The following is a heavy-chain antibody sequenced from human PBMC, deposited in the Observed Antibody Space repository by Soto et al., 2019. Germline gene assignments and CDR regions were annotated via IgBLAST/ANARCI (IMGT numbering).Heavy chain of an antibody. D-gene: IGHD1-1*01. CDR3: AVGNLQLEPGHYYYYYMDV. Sequence: ASVKVSCKASGYTFTSYDINWVRQATGQGLEWMGWMNPNSGNTGYAQKFQGRVTMTRNTSISTAYMELSSLRSEDTAVYYCAVGNLQLEPGHYYYYYMDVWGKGTTVTVSS. V-gene: IGHV1-8*01. J-gene: IGHJ6*03. CDR1: GYTFTSYD. CDR2: MNPNSGNT.